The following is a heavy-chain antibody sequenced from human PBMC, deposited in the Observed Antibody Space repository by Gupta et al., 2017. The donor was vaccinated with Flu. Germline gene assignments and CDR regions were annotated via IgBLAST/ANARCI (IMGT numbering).Heavy chain of an antibody. CDR2: INPNSGGT. V-gene: IGHV1-2*06. Sequence: GRQAPGQGREWIGRINPNSGGTNDAQKFQGRVTRTRDTSISTAYMELSRLRSDDTAVYYCARVLDKTPARDYWGQGTLVTVSS. J-gene: IGHJ4*02. D-gene: IGHD2-15*01. CDR3: ARVLDKTPARDY.